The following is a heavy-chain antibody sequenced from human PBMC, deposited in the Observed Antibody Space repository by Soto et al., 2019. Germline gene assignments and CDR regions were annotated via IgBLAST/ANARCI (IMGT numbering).Heavy chain of an antibody. D-gene: IGHD5-12*01. V-gene: IGHV1-69*01. CDR3: ARGGRYGYIELYYFDY. CDR2: IIPIFGTA. CDR1: GGTFSSYA. Sequence: QVQLVQSGAEVKKPGSSMKVSCKASGGTFSSYAISWVRQAPGQGLEWMGGIIPIFGTANYAQKFQGRVTITADESTSTAYMELSSLRSEDTAVYYCARGGRYGYIELYYFDYWGQGTLVTVSS. J-gene: IGHJ4*02.